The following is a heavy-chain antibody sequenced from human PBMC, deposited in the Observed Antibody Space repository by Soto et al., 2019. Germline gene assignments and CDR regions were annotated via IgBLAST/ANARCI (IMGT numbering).Heavy chain of an antibody. V-gene: IGHV1-69*13. Sequence: SLNASCKDSRCTGTSYAISWARHAPEQGLEWMGGIIPIFGTANYSQKFQGRVTITADESTSTAYMELSSLRSEDTAVYYCAIVGGIGGAGKRYYYGMDVWGEGIMVTVSS. CDR2: IIPIFGTA. CDR1: RCTGTSYA. D-gene: IGHD6-13*01. J-gene: IGHJ6*04. CDR3: AIVGGIGGAGKRYYYGMDV.